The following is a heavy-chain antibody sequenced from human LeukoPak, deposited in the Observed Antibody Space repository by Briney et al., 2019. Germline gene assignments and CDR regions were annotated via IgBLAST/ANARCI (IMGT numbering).Heavy chain of an antibody. D-gene: IGHD1-26*01. J-gene: IGHJ1*01. V-gene: IGHV3-43*01. CDR1: GFTFDDYT. CDR2: ISWDGGST. CDR3: AKDYSGSPGAFQH. Sequence: GGSLRLSCAASGFTFDDYTMHWVRQAPGKGLEWVSLISWDGGSTYYADSVKGRFTISRDNSKNSLYLQMNSLRTEDTALYYCAKDYSGSPGAFQHRGQGTLVTVSS.